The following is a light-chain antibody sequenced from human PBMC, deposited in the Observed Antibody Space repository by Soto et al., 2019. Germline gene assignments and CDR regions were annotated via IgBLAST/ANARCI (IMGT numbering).Light chain of an antibody. V-gene: IGLV2-14*01. J-gene: IGLJ1*01. CDR3: SSYKGSTTLHYV. CDR2: DVS. Sequence: QSALTQPASVSGSPGQSITISCTGTSSDVGGYNYVSWYQQHPGKAPKLLIYDVSNRPSGASNRFSGSKSGNTASLTISGLQAEDEADYYCSSYKGSTTLHYVFGTGTKVTVL. CDR1: SSDVGGYNY.